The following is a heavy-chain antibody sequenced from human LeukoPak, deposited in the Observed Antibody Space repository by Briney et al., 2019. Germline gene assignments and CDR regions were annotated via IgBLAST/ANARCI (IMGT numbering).Heavy chain of an antibody. J-gene: IGHJ6*03. V-gene: IGHV3-7*03. CDR1: GFPFSNYW. CDR3: ARAEGDYYYYFYMDV. Sequence: GGSLRLSCAASGFPFSNYWMSWVRQAPGKGLEWVANIKQDGGEKYYVDSVKGRFTPSRDNGKNSLYLQMNSLRAEDTAVYYCARAEGDYYYYFYMDVWGKGTTVTVSS. CDR2: IKQDGGEK.